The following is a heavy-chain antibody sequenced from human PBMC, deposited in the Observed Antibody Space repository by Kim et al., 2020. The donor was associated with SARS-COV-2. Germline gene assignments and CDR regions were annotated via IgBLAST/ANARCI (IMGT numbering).Heavy chain of an antibody. J-gene: IGHJ5*02. CDR2: KGYT. Sequence: KGYTGYAVSVKSRITIHPDTSRNQFSLQLSSVTPDDTAVYYCARSSPPFDPWGQGTLVTVAS. V-gene: IGHV6-1*01. CDR3: ARSSPPFDP.